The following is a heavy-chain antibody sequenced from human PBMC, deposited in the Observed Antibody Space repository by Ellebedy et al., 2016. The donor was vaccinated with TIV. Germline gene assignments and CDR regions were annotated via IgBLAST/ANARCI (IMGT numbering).Heavy chain of an antibody. CDR3: ASARYNWNDAYFYGMDV. CDR1: GYTFNTYG. D-gene: IGHD1-20*01. V-gene: IGHV1-18*01. CDR2: ISASNSNI. Sequence: AASVKVSCKASGYTFNTYGISWVRQAPGQGLEWMGWISASNSNINYAQKLQGRVTMTTDTSTSTAYMELRSLRSDDTAVYYCASARYNWNDAYFYGMDVWGQGTTVTVSS. J-gene: IGHJ6*02.